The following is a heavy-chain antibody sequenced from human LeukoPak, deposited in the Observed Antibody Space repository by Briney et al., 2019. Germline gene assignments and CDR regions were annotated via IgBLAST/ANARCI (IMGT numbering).Heavy chain of an antibody. D-gene: IGHD3-22*01. CDR2: IYNSAST. Sequence: SETLSLTCAVSGGSISSGSYSWSWIRQPPGKGLEWIGYIYNSASTNYNPSLKSRVTISVDTSKNQFSLKLTSVTAADTAVYYCAFHYYDDTGYYTPDAFHIWGQGTMVIVSS. CDR1: GGSISSGSYS. V-gene: IGHV4-61*01. CDR3: AFHYYDDTGYYTPDAFHI. J-gene: IGHJ3*02.